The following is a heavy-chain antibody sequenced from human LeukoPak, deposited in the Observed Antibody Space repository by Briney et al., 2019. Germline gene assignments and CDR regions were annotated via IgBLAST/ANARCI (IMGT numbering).Heavy chain of an antibody. V-gene: IGHV3-23*01. CDR1: GFTFNSYS. Sequence: GGSRRLSCATSGFTFNSYSMSWVRQAPGKGLEWVSSIDGSRGNTYHADSVKGRFTISRDTSKNTLYLQMNSLRVEDTAKYYCAKLGGFDILTGIDHWGQGTLVTVSS. CDR2: IDGSRGNT. D-gene: IGHD3-9*01. J-gene: IGHJ4*02. CDR3: AKLGGFDILTGIDH.